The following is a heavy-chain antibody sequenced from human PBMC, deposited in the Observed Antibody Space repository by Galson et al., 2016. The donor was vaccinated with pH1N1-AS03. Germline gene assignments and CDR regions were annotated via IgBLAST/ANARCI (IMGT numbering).Heavy chain of an antibody. Sequence: SLRLSCAASGFTFSTYAMGWVRQAPGKGLEWVSALGGSGSSTFYADSVKGRFTVSRDNSKNTLYLQLNSLRAEDTAVYSCAKFWGGHYPQYYFDYWGQGALVTVSS. CDR3: AKFWGGHYPQYYFDY. V-gene: IGHV3-23*01. CDR1: GFTFSTYA. D-gene: IGHD3-3*01. CDR2: LGGSGSST. J-gene: IGHJ4*02.